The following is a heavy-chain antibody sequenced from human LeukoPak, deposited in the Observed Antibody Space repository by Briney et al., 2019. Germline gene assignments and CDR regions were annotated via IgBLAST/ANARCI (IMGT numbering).Heavy chain of an antibody. CDR2: ISWNTNSV. V-gene: IGHV3-9*01. CDR3: TKAPGVTTWWFDP. J-gene: IGHJ5*02. Sequence: AGGSLRLSCAASGFRFADFAMHWVRQAPGKGLEWVSGISWNTNSVGYADSVKGRFTISRDNAKNSLYLQMDSLRVEDTALYYCTKAPGVTTWWFDPTGQGTLVTVSS. D-gene: IGHD4-17*01. CDR1: GFRFADFA.